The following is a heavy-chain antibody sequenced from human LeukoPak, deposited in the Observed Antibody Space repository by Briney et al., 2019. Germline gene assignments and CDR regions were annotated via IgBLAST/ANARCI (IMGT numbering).Heavy chain of an antibody. CDR2: IIPIFGTA. Sequence: SVKVSCKASGGTFSSYAISWVRQAPGQGLEWMGGIIPIFGTANYAQKFQGRVTITADESTSTAYMELSSLRSEDTAVYYCASEGCSGGSRYYAFDIWGQGTMVTVSS. CDR3: ASEGCSGGSRYYAFDI. D-gene: IGHD2-15*01. CDR1: GGTFSSYA. V-gene: IGHV1-69*13. J-gene: IGHJ3*02.